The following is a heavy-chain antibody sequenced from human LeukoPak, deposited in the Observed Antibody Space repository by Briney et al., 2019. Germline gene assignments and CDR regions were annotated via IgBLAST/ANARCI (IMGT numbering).Heavy chain of an antibody. Sequence: PGGSLRLSCAASGFTFSNYGFHWVRQAPGKGLEWVALISYDGSNKNYADSVKGRFTISRDNSKNTLYLHMNSLRAEGTAVYYCARLKAVAGMNLPTDYWGQGTLVTVSS. CDR3: ARLKAVAGMNLPTDY. V-gene: IGHV3-30*04. D-gene: IGHD6-19*01. J-gene: IGHJ4*02. CDR1: GFTFSNYG. CDR2: ISYDGSNK.